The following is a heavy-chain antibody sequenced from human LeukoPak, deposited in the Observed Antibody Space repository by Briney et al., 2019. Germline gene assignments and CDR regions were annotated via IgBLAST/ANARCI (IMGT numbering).Heavy chain of an antibody. Sequence: SETLSLTCTVSGGSISSSSYYWGWIRQPPGKGLEWIGSIYYSGSTYYNPSLKSRVTISVDTSKNQFSLKLSSVTAADTAVYYCARVCYYGSPERWFDPWGQGTLVTVSS. CDR1: GGSISSSSYY. J-gene: IGHJ5*02. CDR3: ARVCYYGSPERWFDP. V-gene: IGHV4-39*07. CDR2: IYYSGST. D-gene: IGHD3-10*01.